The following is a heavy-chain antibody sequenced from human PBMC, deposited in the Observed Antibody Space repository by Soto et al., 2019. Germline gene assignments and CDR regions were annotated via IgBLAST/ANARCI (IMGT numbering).Heavy chain of an antibody. J-gene: IGHJ5*02. CDR2: IYYSGST. Sequence: SETLSLTCTVSGGSISSYYWSWIRQPPGKGLEWIGYIYYSGSTNYNPSLKSRVTISVDTSKNQFSLKLSSVTAADTAVYYCARTYGDYALWFDPWGQGTLVTVSS. CDR3: ARTYGDYALWFDP. D-gene: IGHD4-17*01. V-gene: IGHV4-59*01. CDR1: GGSISSYY.